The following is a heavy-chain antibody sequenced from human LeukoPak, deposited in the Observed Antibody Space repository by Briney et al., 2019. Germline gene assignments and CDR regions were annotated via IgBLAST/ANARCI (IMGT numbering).Heavy chain of an antibody. CDR1: GGSISSGSYY. V-gene: IGHV4-61*02. Sequence: SETLSLTCTVSGGSISSGSYYWSWLRQPAGKGLEWIGRIYTSGSTNYNPSLKSRVTISVDTSKNQFSLKLSSVTAADTAVYYCARERVGANTEDYWGQGTLVTVSS. J-gene: IGHJ4*02. CDR2: IYTSGST. D-gene: IGHD1-26*01. CDR3: ARERVGANTEDY.